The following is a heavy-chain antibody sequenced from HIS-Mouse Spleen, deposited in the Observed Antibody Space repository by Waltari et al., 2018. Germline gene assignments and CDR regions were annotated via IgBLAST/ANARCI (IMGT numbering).Heavy chain of an antibody. CDR1: GFTCSSYG. V-gene: IGHV3-30*18. CDR2: ISYDGSNK. D-gene: IGHD6-19*01. J-gene: IGHJ4*02. CDR3: AKASSGWLDY. Sequence: QVQLVESGGGVVQPGRSLRLSCAASGFTCSSYGMHWVRQAPGTGLEWVAVISYDGSNKYYADSVKGRFTISRDNSKNTLYLQMNSLRAEDTAVYYCAKASSGWLDYWGQGTLVTVSS.